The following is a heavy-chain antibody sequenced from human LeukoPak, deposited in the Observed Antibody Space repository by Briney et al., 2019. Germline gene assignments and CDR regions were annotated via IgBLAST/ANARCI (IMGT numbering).Heavy chain of an antibody. CDR3: ARDRRVAGFDY. CDR1: GGTFSSYA. V-gene: IGHV1-69*04. Sequence: ASVRVSCKASGGTFSSYAISWVRQAPGQGLEWMGRIIPILGIANYAQKFQGRVTITADKSTSTAYMELSSLRSEDTAVYYCARDRRVAGFDYWGQGTLVTVSS. D-gene: IGHD6-19*01. J-gene: IGHJ4*02. CDR2: IIPILGIA.